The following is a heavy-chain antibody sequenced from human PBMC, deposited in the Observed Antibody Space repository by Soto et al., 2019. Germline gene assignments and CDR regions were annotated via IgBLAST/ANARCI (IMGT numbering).Heavy chain of an antibody. J-gene: IGHJ6*02. CDR1: GGTFSSYA. CDR3: ARDPFCSGGSCYSPGYYYYGMDV. Sequence: QVQLVQSGAEVKKPGSSVKVSCKASGGTFSSYAISWVRQAPGQGLEWMGGIIPIFGTANYAQKIQGRVTITADESTSTAYMELSSLRSEDTAVYYCARDPFCSGGSCYSPGYYYYGMDVWGQGTTVTVSS. D-gene: IGHD2-15*01. V-gene: IGHV1-69*01. CDR2: IIPIFGTA.